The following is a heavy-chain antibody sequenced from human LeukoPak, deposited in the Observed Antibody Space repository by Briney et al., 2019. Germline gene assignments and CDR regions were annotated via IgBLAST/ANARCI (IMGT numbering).Heavy chain of an antibody. D-gene: IGHD6-13*01. Sequence: QPGGSLRLSCAASGFTFSSFSMNWVRQAPGKGLEWVSYIRSGSSTIYYADSVKGRFTISRDNAKNSLYLQMNSLRAEDTAVYYCARIAAAGRAVWGQGTLVTVSS. V-gene: IGHV3-48*04. CDR2: IRSGSSTI. CDR3: ARIAAAGRAV. CDR1: GFTFSSFS. J-gene: IGHJ4*02.